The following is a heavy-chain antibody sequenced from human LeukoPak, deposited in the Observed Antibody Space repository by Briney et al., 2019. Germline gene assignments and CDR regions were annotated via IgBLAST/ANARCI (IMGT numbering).Heavy chain of an antibody. V-gene: IGHV3-7*01. CDR3: ARDGGCGGDCYSH. Sequence: PGGSLRLSCAASGFTFSSYWMSWVRQAPGKGLEWVANIRQDGTEKYYVDSVKGRFTISRDNAKNSLYLQMNSLRAEDTAVYYCARDGGCGGDCYSHWGQGTLVTVSS. D-gene: IGHD2-21*01. CDR2: IRQDGTEK. CDR1: GFTFSSYW. J-gene: IGHJ4*02.